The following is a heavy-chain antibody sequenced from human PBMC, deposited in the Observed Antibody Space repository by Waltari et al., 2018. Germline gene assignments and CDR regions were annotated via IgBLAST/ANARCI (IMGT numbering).Heavy chain of an antibody. J-gene: IGHJ5*02. D-gene: IGHD1-26*01. V-gene: IGHV3-15*01. CDR1: GFTFSDAW. CDR3: VTGGHYFGA. Sequence: EVHLVESGGGLIKPGESLRLSCGASGFTFSDAWMSWVRQVPGKGPEWVCRIKKKSDGGTTEYAVPVKGRFTISRDDSKHTLDLQMNSLKTEDTAVYYCVTGGHYFGAWGQGTLVTVSS. CDR2: IKKKSDGGTT.